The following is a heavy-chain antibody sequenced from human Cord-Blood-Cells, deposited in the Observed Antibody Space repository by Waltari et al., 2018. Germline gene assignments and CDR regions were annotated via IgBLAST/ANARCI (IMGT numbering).Heavy chain of an antibody. CDR3: ARQPSSGWYYYYYGMDV. J-gene: IGHJ6*02. D-gene: IGHD6-19*01. V-gene: IGHV4-39*01. CDR1: GGSISSSSYY. Sequence: QLQLQESGPGLVKPSETLSLTCTVSGGSISSSSYYWGWIRQPPGKGLEWIGSIYYSGSTYYHPSLKSRVTISVDTSKNQFSLKLSSVTAADTAVYYCARQPSSGWYYYYYGMDVWGQGTTVTVSS. CDR2: IYYSGST.